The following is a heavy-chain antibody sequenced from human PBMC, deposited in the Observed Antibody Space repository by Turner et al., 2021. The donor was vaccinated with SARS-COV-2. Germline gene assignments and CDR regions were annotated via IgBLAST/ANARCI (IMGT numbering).Heavy chain of an antibody. CDR2: IYSGGST. V-gene: IGHV3-53*01. Sequence: EVQLVESAGGLIQPGGSLRPFCAASELTVSSNYMSWVRQAPGKGLEWVSVIYSGGSTYYADSVKGRFTISRDNSKNTLYLQMNSLRAEDTAVYYCARDLMEVGGMDVWGQGTTVTVSS. CDR1: ELTVSSNY. D-gene: IGHD3-3*01. CDR3: ARDLMEVGGMDV. J-gene: IGHJ6*02.